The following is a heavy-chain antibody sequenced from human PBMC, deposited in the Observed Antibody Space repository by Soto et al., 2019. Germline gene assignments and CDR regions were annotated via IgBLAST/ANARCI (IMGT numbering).Heavy chain of an antibody. J-gene: IGHJ5*02. V-gene: IGHV1-2*02. D-gene: IGHD1-1*01. CDR3: ASHDPGARFDP. Sequence: QVQLVQSGAEVKKPGASVKVSCKAPRYIFTAYFMHWVRQAPGQGLEWLGWINPNNGATHYGLSFQGRVTMTRDPSISTAYMELSSLRSDDTAVYYCASHDPGARFDPWGQGTLVIVSS. CDR1: RYIFTAYF. CDR2: INPNNGAT.